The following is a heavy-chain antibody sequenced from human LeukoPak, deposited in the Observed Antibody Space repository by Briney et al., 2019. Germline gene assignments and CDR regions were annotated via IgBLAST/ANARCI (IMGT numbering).Heavy chain of an antibody. J-gene: IGHJ4*02. D-gene: IGHD2-2*01. CDR2: ISSSSSSI. CDR3: ARDTDYQLLIDY. V-gene: IGHV3-21*01. CDR1: GFTFSSYS. Sequence: SGGSLRLSCAASGFTFSSYSMNWVRQAPGKGLEWVSFISSSSSSIYYADSVKGRFIISRDNAKNSLYLQMNSLRVEDAAVYYCARDTDYQLLIDYWGQGTLVTVSS.